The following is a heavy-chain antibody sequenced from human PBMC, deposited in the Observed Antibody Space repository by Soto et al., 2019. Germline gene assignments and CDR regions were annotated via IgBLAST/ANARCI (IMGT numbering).Heavy chain of an antibody. CDR2: ISGSGGST. V-gene: IGHV3-23*01. Sequence: EVQLLESGGGLVQPGGSLRLSCAASGFTFSSYAMSWVRQAPGKGLEWVAAISGSGGSTYYADSVKGRFTISRDNSKNTLNLHMNSRRAEDTAVYYCAKENGDSSSWFEFDYWGQGPLVTVSS. J-gene: IGHJ4*02. CDR1: GFTFSSYA. CDR3: AKENGDSSSWFEFDY. D-gene: IGHD6-13*01.